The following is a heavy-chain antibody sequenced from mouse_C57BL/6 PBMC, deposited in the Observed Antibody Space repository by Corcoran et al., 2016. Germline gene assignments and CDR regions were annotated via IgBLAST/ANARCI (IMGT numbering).Heavy chain of an antibody. CDR3: TTGRRGRTAQTH. J-gene: IGHJ3*01. CDR2: IDPEDGDT. CDR1: GFNIKDYY. V-gene: IGHV14-1*01. D-gene: IGHD3-2*02. Sequence: EVQLQQSGAEHVRQGASVNLSCTASGFNIKDYYMHWVKQRPEQGLEWIGRIDPEDGDTAYAPKFQGKATMTADTSSNTAYLQLSSMTSEDTAVYYCTTGRRGRTAQTHWGQGTLVTVSA.